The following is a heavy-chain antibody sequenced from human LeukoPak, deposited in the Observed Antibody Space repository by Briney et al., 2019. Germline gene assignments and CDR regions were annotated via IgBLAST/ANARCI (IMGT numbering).Heavy chain of an antibody. J-gene: IGHJ5*02. V-gene: IGHV1-8*01. Sequence: ASVKVSCKASGYTFTSYDINWVRQATGQGLEWMGWMNPNSGNTGYAQKFQGRVTMTRDTSISTAYMELSRLRSDDTAVYYCARTHPRYYYDSSPQNWFDPWGQGTLVTVSS. CDR2: MNPNSGNT. CDR3: ARTHPRYYYDSSPQNWFDP. CDR1: GYTFTSYD. D-gene: IGHD3-22*01.